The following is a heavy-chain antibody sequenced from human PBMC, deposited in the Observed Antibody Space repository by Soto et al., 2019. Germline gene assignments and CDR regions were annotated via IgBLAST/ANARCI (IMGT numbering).Heavy chain of an antibody. J-gene: IGHJ6*03. D-gene: IGHD5-12*01. V-gene: IGHV3-7*01. CDR3: ARALGWLRFAYMDV. CDR2: IKQDGSEK. CDR1: GFTFSSYW. Sequence: GGSLRLSCAASGFTFSSYWMSWVRQAPGKGLEWVANIKQDGSEKYYVDSVKGRFTISRDNAKNSLYLQMNSLRAEDTAVYYCARALGWLRFAYMDVWGKGTTVTVSS.